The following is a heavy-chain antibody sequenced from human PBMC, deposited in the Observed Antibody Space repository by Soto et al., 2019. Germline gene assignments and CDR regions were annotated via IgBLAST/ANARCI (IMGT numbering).Heavy chain of an antibody. V-gene: IGHV1-46*01. CDR3: ARGLAAGDY. J-gene: IGHJ4*02. CDR1: GYTFTNYY. Sequence: QVQLVQSGAEVKKPGASVRLSCKASGYTFTNYYIHWVRQAPGQGLEWMAIINPNGGSTNYAQKFQGRVTLNRATSPVTVYMDLSSPKSEDTAVYYCARGLAAGDYWGQGTLVTVSS. D-gene: IGHD6-13*01. CDR2: INPNGGST.